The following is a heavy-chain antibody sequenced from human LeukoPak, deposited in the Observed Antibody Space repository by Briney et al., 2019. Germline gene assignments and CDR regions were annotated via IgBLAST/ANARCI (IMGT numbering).Heavy chain of an antibody. J-gene: IGHJ4*02. CDR1: GYTFIGYY. D-gene: IGHD2-2*01. Sequence: GASVTVSCKASGYTFIGYYMHWVRQAPGQGLEWMGWINPNSGGTNYAQKFQGRVTMTRDTSISTAYMELSRLRSDDTAVYYCARDQAYCSSTSCRYYFDYWGQGTLVTVSS. CDR2: INPNSGGT. V-gene: IGHV1-2*02. CDR3: ARDQAYCSSTSCRYYFDY.